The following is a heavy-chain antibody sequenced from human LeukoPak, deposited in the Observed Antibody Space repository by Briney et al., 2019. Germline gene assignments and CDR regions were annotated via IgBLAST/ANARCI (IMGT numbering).Heavy chain of an antibody. CDR1: VDPISSYY. Sequence: SETLSLTCTVSVDPISSYYWSWIRQSPGKGLEWIGYIYYSGSTYYNPSLTSRVTISVDTSKNQFSLRLTSVTAADTAVYYCARHGSRAVAGYFDYLGQGTLVTVSS. CDR2: IYYSGST. CDR3: ARHGSRAVAGYFDY. J-gene: IGHJ4*02. V-gene: IGHV4-59*08. D-gene: IGHD6-13*01.